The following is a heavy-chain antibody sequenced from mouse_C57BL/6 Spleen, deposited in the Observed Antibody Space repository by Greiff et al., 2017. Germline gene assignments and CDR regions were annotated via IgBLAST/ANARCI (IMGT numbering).Heavy chain of an antibody. CDR1: GFTFSDYY. D-gene: IGHD2-5*01. Sequence: EVKLVESEGGLVQPGSSMKLSCTASGFTFSDYYMAWVRQVPEKGLEWVANINYDGSSTYYLDSLKSRFIISRDNAKNILYLQMSSLKSEDTATYYCARDQGYRNYVGAMDYWGQGTSVTVSS. V-gene: IGHV5-16*01. J-gene: IGHJ4*01. CDR2: INYDGSST. CDR3: ARDQGYRNYVGAMDY.